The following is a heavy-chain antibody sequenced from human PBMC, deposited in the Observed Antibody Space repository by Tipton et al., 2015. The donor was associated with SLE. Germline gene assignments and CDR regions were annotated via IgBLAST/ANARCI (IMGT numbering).Heavy chain of an antibody. V-gene: IGHV4-59*08. CDR3: ARGLMVQGVKGYFDY. CDR1: GGSFSSFY. J-gene: IGHJ4*02. CDR2: IHYTGST. D-gene: IGHD3-10*01. Sequence: TLSLTCTITGGSFSSFYWSWIRQPPGKGLEWIGYIHYTGSTHYNPSLKSRVTISVDTSKNQFSLKLSSVTAADTAVYYCARGLMVQGVKGYFDYWGQGTLVTVSP.